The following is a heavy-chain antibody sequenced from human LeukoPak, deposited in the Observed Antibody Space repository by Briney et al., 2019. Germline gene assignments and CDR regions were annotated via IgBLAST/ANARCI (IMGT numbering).Heavy chain of an antibody. J-gene: IGHJ3*02. CDR2: INPSGGST. CDR3: ARFGLGKHIEVAGIPFDI. CDR1: GYTFTSYY. V-gene: IGHV1-46*01. Sequence: ASVKVSCKASGYTFTSYYMHWVRQAPGQGLEWMGIINPSGGSTSYAQKFQGRVTMTRDMSTSTVYMELSSLRSDDTAVYYCARFGLGKHIEVAGIPFDIWGQGTMVTVSS. D-gene: IGHD6-19*01.